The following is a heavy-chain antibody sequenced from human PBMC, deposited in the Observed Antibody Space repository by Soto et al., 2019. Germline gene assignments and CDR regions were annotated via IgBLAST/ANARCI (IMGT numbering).Heavy chain of an antibody. Sequence: VSCKASGGTFSSYAISWVRQAPGQGLEWMGGIIPIFGTANYAQKFQGRVTITADESTSTAYMELSSLRSEDTAVYYCARAYSSSWYMYYGMDVWGQGTTVTSP. CDR1: GGTFSSYA. CDR2: IIPIFGTA. CDR3: ARAYSSSWYMYYGMDV. J-gene: IGHJ6*02. D-gene: IGHD6-13*01. V-gene: IGHV1-69*01.